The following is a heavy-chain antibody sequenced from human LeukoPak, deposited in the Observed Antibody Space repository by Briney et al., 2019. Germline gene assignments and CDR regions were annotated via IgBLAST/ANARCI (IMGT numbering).Heavy chain of an antibody. CDR2: ISSSGSTV. V-gene: IGHV3-48*03. CDR3: ARRKYCSGGSCPTNYYYYYMDV. D-gene: IGHD2-15*01. J-gene: IGHJ6*03. Sequence: PGGSLRLSCAASGFTFSTDEMNWFRQAPGKGLEWFSYISSSGSTVYYADSVKGRFTISRDNAKNSLYLQMNSLRAEDTAVYYCARRKYCSGGSCPTNYYYYYMDVWGKGTTVTVSS. CDR1: GFTFSTDE.